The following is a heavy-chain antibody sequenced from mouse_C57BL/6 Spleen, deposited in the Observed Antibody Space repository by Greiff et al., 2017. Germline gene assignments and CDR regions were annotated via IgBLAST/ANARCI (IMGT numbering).Heavy chain of an antibody. V-gene: IGHV1-64*01. Sequence: QVQLQQPGAELVKPGASVKLSCKASGYTFTSYWMHWVKQRPGQGLEWIGMIHPNSGSTNYNEKFKSKATLTVDKSSSTAYMQLSSLTSEDSAVYSCARELTGTWYFDYWGQGTTVTVSS. CDR3: ARELTGTWYFDY. D-gene: IGHD4-1*01. J-gene: IGHJ2*01. CDR2: IHPNSGST. CDR1: GYTFTSYW.